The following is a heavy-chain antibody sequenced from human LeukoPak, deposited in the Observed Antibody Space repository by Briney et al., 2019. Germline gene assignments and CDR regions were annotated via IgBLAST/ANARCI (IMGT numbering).Heavy chain of an antibody. J-gene: IGHJ5*02. Sequence: SETLSLTCTVSGGSISSYYWSWIRQPPGKGLEWIGYIYYSGSTNYNPSLKSRVTISVDTSKNQFSLKLSSVTAADTAVYYCARDRAGIAGPWGQGTLVTVSS. D-gene: IGHD6-13*01. CDR3: ARDRAGIAGP. V-gene: IGHV4-59*01. CDR1: GGSISSYY. CDR2: IYYSGST.